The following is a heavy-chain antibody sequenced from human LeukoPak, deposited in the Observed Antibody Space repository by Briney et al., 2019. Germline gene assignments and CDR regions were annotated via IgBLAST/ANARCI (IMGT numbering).Heavy chain of an antibody. D-gene: IGHD3-22*01. V-gene: IGHV4-4*07. CDR1: GFTFSSYG. CDR2: IYTSGST. Sequence: GSLRLSCAASGFTFSSYGMSWIRQPAGKGLEWIGRIYTSGSTNYNPSLKSRVTMSVDTSKNQFSLKLSSVTAADTAVYYCAREIKTYYYDSSGYYADYYYYMDVWGKGTTVTISS. CDR3: AREIKTYYYDSSGYYADYYYYMDV. J-gene: IGHJ6*03.